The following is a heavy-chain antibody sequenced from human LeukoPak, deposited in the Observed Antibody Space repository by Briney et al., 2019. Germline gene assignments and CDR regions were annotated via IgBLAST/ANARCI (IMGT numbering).Heavy chain of an antibody. V-gene: IGHV3-43D*03. D-gene: IGHD1-26*01. Sequence: GGSLRLSCAASGFTFDDYAMHWVRQAPGKGLEWVSLISWDGGSTYYADSVKGRFTISRDNSKNSLYLQMNSLRAEDTAVYYCARVYLDSGSYFDYWGQGTLVTVSS. J-gene: IGHJ4*02. CDR3: ARVYLDSGSYFDY. CDR2: ISWDGGST. CDR1: GFTFDDYA.